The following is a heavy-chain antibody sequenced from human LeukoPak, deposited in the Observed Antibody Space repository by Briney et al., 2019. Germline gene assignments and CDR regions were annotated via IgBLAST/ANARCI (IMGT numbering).Heavy chain of an antibody. V-gene: IGHV3-30*02. J-gene: IGHJ4*02. CDR1: GFTFNTYG. D-gene: IGHD3-22*01. CDR2: IRHDGSDK. CDR3: ARDPPHRFTMIEKDS. Sequence: PGGSLRLSCAASGFTFNTYGMHWVRQAPGMGLEWLAFIRHDGSDKYYADSVKGRFTISRDNTKNSVYLQMNSLRAEDTAVYYCARDPPHRFTMIEKDSWGQGILVTVSS.